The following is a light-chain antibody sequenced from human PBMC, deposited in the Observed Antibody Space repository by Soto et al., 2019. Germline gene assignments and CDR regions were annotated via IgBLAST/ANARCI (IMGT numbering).Light chain of an antibody. CDR1: QSVTSSY. CDR2: GAS. Sequence: EIVLTQSPGTLSLSPGERATLSCRASQSVTSSYLAWYQQKPGQAPRLLISGASSRATGIPDRFSGSGSGTDFTLTISRLEPEDFAVYYCQQYGTSPTFGGGTKVEIK. V-gene: IGKV3-20*01. CDR3: QQYGTSPT. J-gene: IGKJ4*01.